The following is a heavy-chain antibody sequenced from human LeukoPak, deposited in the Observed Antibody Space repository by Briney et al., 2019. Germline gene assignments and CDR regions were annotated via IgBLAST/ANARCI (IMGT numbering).Heavy chain of an antibody. CDR1: GGSISSYH. J-gene: IGHJ3*02. CDR3: ARPSKVRGHAFDI. Sequence: SETLSLTCTVSGGSISSYHWSWIRQPPGKGLEWIWNIYYSGTTNYNPSLKSRVTMSVDTSKNQFSLKLSSVTAADTAVYYCARPSKVRGHAFDIWGQGTMVTVSS. CDR2: IYYSGTT. D-gene: IGHD3-10*01. V-gene: IGHV4-59*12.